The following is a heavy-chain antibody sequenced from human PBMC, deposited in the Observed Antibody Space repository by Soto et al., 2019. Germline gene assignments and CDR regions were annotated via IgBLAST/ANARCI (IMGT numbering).Heavy chain of an antibody. CDR2: IIPIFGTA. V-gene: IGHV1-69*13. CDR3: AREGYYDSSGSPGVWFDP. J-gene: IGHJ5*02. D-gene: IGHD3-22*01. Sequence: SVKVSCKASGGPFGSYAISWVRQAPVQVLEWMGGIIPIFGTANYAQKFQGRVTITADESTSTAYMELSSLRSEDTAVYYCAREGYYDSSGSPGVWFDPWGQGTLVTVSS. CDR1: GGPFGSYA.